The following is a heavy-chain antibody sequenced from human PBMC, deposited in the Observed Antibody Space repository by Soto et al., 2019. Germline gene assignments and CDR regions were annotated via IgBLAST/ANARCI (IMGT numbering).Heavy chain of an antibody. J-gene: IGHJ4*02. D-gene: IGHD1-26*01. Sequence: EVQLVESGGGLVQPGRSLRLSCAASGFTFDDYAMHWVRQAPGKGREWVSGISWNSGSIGYADSVKGRFTISRDNAKNSLYRQMNSLRAEDTALYYCAKVSGLRRGGFDYWGQGTLVTVSS. CDR1: GFTFDDYA. CDR2: ISWNSGSI. V-gene: IGHV3-9*01. CDR3: AKVSGLRRGGFDY.